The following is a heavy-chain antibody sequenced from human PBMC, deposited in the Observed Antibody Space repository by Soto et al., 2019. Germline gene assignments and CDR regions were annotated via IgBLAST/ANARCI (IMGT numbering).Heavy chain of an antibody. CDR1: GGSISSSSYY. D-gene: IGHD3-9*01. Sequence: SETLSLTCTVSGGSISSSSYYWGWIRQPPGKGLEWIGSIYYSGSTYYNPSLKSRVTISVDTSKNQFSLKLSSVTAADTAVYYCARHRTEEYFDWLSYNWFDPWGQATLVTVSS. V-gene: IGHV4-39*01. CDR2: IYYSGST. J-gene: IGHJ5*02. CDR3: ARHRTEEYFDWLSYNWFDP.